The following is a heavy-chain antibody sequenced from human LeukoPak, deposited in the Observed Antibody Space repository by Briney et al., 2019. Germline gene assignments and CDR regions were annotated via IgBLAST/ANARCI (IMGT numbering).Heavy chain of an antibody. Sequence: SETLSLTCTVSGYSISSGFYWGWIRQPPGKGLQWIGNVYHGGSSYYNPSLKSRVTISVVTSKNQFSLNLYSVTAADTAVYYCARRVGSSECFDYWGQGTLVTVSS. CDR3: ARRVGSSECFDY. CDR1: GYSISSGFY. J-gene: IGHJ4*02. D-gene: IGHD6-6*01. V-gene: IGHV4-38-2*02. CDR2: VYHGGSS.